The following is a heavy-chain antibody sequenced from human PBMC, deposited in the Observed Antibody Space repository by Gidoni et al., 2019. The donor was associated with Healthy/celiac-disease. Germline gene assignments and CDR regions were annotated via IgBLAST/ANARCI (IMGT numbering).Heavy chain of an antibody. D-gene: IGHD1-26*01. CDR3: ARVFAGSIVGALDY. V-gene: IGHV3-21*01. Sequence: EVQLVESGGGLVKPGGSLRLSCAASGFIFSSYSMNWVRQAPGKGLEWVSSISSSSSYIYYADSVKGRFTISRDNAKNSLYLQMNSLRAEDTAVYYCARVFAGSIVGALDYWGQGILVTVSS. J-gene: IGHJ4*02. CDR1: GFIFSSYS. CDR2: ISSSSSYI.